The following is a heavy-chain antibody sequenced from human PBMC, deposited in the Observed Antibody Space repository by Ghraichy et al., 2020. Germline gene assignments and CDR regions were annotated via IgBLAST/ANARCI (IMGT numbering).Heavy chain of an antibody. CDR2: IYYSGST. D-gene: IGHD6-13*01. CDR1: GGSISSYY. Sequence: SQTLSLTCTVSGGSISSYYWSWIRQPPGKGLEWIGYIYYSGSTNYNPSLKSRVTISVDTSKNQFSLKLSSVTAADTAVYYCARDRGYSSSRWEDAFDIWGQGTMVTVSS. J-gene: IGHJ3*02. V-gene: IGHV4-59*01. CDR3: ARDRGYSSSRWEDAFDI.